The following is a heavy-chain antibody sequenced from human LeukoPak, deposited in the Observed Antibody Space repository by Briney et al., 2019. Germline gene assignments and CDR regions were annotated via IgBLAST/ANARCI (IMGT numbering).Heavy chain of an antibody. CDR3: VKGAPKRGDY. CDR2: ITRNGGSA. CDR1: ECTLSDYS. D-gene: IGHD5-24*01. Sequence: QTGGSLRLSCSPSECTLSDYSMHWVRQAPGKGLEYVSAITRNGGSAYYADSVKGRFTIYRDNSKNTLYLQMTSLGADDTAVYYCVKGAPKRGDYWGQGTLVTVSS. J-gene: IGHJ4*02. V-gene: IGHV3-64D*06.